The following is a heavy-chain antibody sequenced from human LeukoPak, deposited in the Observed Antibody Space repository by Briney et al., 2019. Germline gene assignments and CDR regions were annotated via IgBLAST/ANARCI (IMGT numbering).Heavy chain of an antibody. J-gene: IGHJ4*02. Sequence: PSETLSLTCTVSGGSISSSSYYWGWIRQPPGKGLGWIGSIYYSGSTYYNPSLKSRVTISVDTSKNQFSLKLSSVTAADTAVYYCARHARGSWVVMTPLYFDYWGQGTLVTVSS. CDR3: ARHARGSWVVMTPLYFDY. CDR1: GGSISSSSYY. V-gene: IGHV4-39*01. D-gene: IGHD3-22*01. CDR2: IYYSGST.